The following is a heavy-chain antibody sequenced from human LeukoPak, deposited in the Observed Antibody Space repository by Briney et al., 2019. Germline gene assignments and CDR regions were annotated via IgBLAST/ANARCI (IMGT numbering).Heavy chain of an antibody. J-gene: IGHJ5*02. D-gene: IGHD6-13*01. CDR3: ARDAGAAAYIGPGYNWFDP. Sequence: ASVKVSCKASGYTFTGYYMHWVRQAPGQGLEWMGWINPNSGGANYAQKFQGRVTMTRDTSISTAYMELSRLRSDDTAVYYCARDAGAAAYIGPGYNWFDPWGQGTLVTVSS. CDR2: INPNSGGA. CDR1: GYTFTGYY. V-gene: IGHV1-2*02.